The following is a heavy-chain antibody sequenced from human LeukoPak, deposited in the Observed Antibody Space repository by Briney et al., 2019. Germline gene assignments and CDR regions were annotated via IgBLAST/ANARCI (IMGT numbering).Heavy chain of an antibody. CDR3: AKATSVTTLFDY. CDR2: IRYDGSNK. J-gene: IGHJ4*02. D-gene: IGHD4-17*01. V-gene: IGHV3-30*02. CDR1: GFNFNRYG. Sequence: GGSLRLSCAASGFNFNRYGMHWVRQAPGKGLEWVAFIRYDGSNKLYADSVKGRFTISRDNSKNTLYLQMNSLRVEDAAVYYCAKATSVTTLFDYWGQGTLVTVSS.